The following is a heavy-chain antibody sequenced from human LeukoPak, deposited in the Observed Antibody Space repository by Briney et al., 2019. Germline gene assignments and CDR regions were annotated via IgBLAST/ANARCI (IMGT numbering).Heavy chain of an antibody. J-gene: IGHJ5*02. CDR1: GGSISSYY. D-gene: IGHD3-10*01. CDR2: VYTSGST. V-gene: IGHV4-4*07. CDR3: ARGAYFYGSGINWFDP. Sequence: PSETLSLTCTVSGGSISSYYWSWIRQPAGRGLEWIGHVYTSGSTNYNPSLKSRVTISVDTSKNQFSLKLSYVTAADTAVYYCARGAYFYGSGINWFDPWGQGTLVTVSS.